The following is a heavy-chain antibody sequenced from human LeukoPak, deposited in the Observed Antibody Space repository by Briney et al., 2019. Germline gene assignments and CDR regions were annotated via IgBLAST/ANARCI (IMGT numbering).Heavy chain of an antibody. Sequence: SETLSLTCTVSGGSISSSSYYWGWIRQPPGKGLEWIGSIYYSGSTYYNPSLKSRVTISVDTSKNQFSLKLSSVTAADTAVYYCARDRAVAGTRCWGQGTLVTVSS. CDR2: IYYSGST. J-gene: IGHJ4*02. CDR1: GGSISSSSYY. D-gene: IGHD6-19*01. CDR3: ARDRAVAGTRC. V-gene: IGHV4-39*02.